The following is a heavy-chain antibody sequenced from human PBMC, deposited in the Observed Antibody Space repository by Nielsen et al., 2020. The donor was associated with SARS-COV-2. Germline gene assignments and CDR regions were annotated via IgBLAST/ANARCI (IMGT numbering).Heavy chain of an antibody. CDR2: VSGSGNST. CDR3: AKDQDAYNFFFDY. D-gene: IGHD5-24*01. CDR1: GFTFSSFA. Sequence: GESLKISCAASGFTFSSFAMSWVRQAPGRGLEWVSVVSGSGNSTYFADSVKGRFTISRDNSKNTLYLQMNSLRAEDTAVYYCAKDQDAYNFFFDYWGQGTLVTVSS. J-gene: IGHJ4*02. V-gene: IGHV3-23*01.